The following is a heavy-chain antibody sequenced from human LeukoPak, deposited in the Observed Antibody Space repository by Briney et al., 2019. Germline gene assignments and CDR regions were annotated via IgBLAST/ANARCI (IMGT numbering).Heavy chain of an antibody. CDR1: GGSIGSGSYY. CDR3: ARWWFGELGADWFDP. V-gene: IGHV4-61*02. D-gene: IGHD3-10*01. CDR2: IYASGST. J-gene: IGHJ5*02. Sequence: SETLSLTCTVSGGSIGSGSYYWSWIRQPAGKGLEWIGRIYASGSTNYNPSLKSRVTISVDTSKNQFSLKLSSVTAADTAVYYCARWWFGELGADWFDPWGQGTLVTVSS.